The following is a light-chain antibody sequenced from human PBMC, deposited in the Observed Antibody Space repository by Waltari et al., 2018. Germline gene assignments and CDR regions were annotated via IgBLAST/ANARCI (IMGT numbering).Light chain of an antibody. CDR3: QQYYSTPYT. Sequence: DIVMTQSPDSLAVSLGERATINCKSSQSVLYSSNNKNYLAWYQQKPGQPPKLLIYWASIRESGGPDRFSGSGSGTDFTLTISSLQAEDVAVYYCQQYYSTPYTFGQGTKLEIK. CDR2: WAS. V-gene: IGKV4-1*01. J-gene: IGKJ2*01. CDR1: QSVLYSSNNKNY.